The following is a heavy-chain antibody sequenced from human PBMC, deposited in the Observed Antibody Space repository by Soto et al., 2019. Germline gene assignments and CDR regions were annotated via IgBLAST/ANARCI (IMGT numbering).Heavy chain of an antibody. CDR1: GGSVSSVKYF. J-gene: IGHJ4*02. CDR3: ARTVMPVGNLAAFDH. V-gene: IGHV4-61*01. D-gene: IGHD7-27*01. CDR2: IYNNGNT. Sequence: QMQLQESGPGLVKPSETLSLTCNVSGGSVSSVKYFWSWIRQPPGKGLAWIAYIYNNGNTNYNPSLKSRATISVDTSKNQCSLKLTSVTAADSAVYFCARTVMPVGNLAAFDHWGQGVLVTVSS.